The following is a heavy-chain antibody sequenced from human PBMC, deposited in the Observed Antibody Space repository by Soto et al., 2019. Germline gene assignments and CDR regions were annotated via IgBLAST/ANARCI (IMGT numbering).Heavy chain of an antibody. CDR3: AKVGPELDFRH. V-gene: IGHV3-30*18. D-gene: IGHD1-26*01. Sequence: QVQLVESGGGVVQPGRSLRLSCAASGFTFSSYGMHWVRQAPGKGLEWVAVISYDGSNKYYADSVKGRFTISRDNSKNTLYLQMNSLRAEDTAVYYCAKVGPELDFRHWGQGNLVTVSS. CDR2: ISYDGSNK. J-gene: IGHJ1*01. CDR1: GFTFSSYG.